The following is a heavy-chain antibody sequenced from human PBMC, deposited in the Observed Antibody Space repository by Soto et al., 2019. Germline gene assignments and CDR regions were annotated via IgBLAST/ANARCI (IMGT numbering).Heavy chain of an antibody. D-gene: IGHD2-2*01. V-gene: IGHV3-23*01. CDR1: GFTFINYA. J-gene: IGHJ6*03. CDR3: AKCCTSFRYYMDV. CDR2: ISGSSGST. Sequence: GGSLRLSCAASGFTFINYAMSWVRQAPGKGLEWVSIISGSSGSTYYADSVKGRFIISRDNSKNMLYLQMNSLRAEDTAVYYCAKCCTSFRYYMDVWGKGTTVTVSS.